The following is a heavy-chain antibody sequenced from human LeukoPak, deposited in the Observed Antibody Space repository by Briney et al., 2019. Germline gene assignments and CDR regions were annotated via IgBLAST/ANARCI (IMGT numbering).Heavy chain of an antibody. CDR2: MSYSGTT. CDR3: ASGSVGATQN. V-gene: IGHV4-39*02. Sequence: PSETLSLTCTVSGASISSSGYYWGWVRQPPGRGLEWIGSMSYSGTTWYNPSLKSRVTISADTWESHLSLKLTSVTAADTAVYYCASGSVGATQNWGQGTLVTVSS. J-gene: IGHJ4*02. CDR1: GASISSSGYY. D-gene: IGHD1-26*01.